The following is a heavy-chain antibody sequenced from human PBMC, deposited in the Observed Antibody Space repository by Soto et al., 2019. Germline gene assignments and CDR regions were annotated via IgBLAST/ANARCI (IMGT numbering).Heavy chain of an antibody. D-gene: IGHD2-2*01. CDR2: ISSSSSYI. CDR1: RFTFSSDS. V-gene: IGHV3-21*01. J-gene: IGHJ4*02. Sequence: EVQLVESGGGLVKPGGSLRLSCAASRFTFSSDSMNWVRQAPGKGLEWVSSISSSSSYIYYADSVKGRFAISRDNAKNSLYLQMNSLRVEDTAVYYCARDHCSSTSCYSPWGQGTLVTVSS. CDR3: ARDHCSSTSCYSP.